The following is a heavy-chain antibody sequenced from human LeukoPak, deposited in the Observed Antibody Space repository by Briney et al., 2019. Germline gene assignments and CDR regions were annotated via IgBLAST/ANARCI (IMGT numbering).Heavy chain of an antibody. CDR1: EFTFSSYS. D-gene: IGHD3-10*01. Sequence: GGSLRLSCAASEFTFSSYSMNWVRQAPGKGLEWVSSISSSSSYIYYADSVKGRFTISRDNAKNSLYLQMNSLRAEDTAVYYCAPFRGVSGLDVWGQGTTVTVSS. CDR3: APFRGVSGLDV. CDR2: ISSSSSYI. J-gene: IGHJ6*02. V-gene: IGHV3-21*01.